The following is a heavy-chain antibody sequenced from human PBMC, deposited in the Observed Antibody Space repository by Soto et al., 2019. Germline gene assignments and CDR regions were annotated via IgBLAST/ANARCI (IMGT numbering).Heavy chain of an antibody. CDR1: GDSISSINYY. Sequence: SETLSLTFSVSGDSISSINYYWVWIRHPPVKLLEWIGSAHDSGRTYYNRSLKSRCTISIETSYNRISLKLRSVTAADTPLYYCARQGRDRLGRYYHYGMDVWGPGTTVTVSS. V-gene: IGHV4-39*01. D-gene: IGHD2-15*01. CDR3: ARQGRDRLGRYYHYGMDV. J-gene: IGHJ6*01. CDR2: AHDSGRT.